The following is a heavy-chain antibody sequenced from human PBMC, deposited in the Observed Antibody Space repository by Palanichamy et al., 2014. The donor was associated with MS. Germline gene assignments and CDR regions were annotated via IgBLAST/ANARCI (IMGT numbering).Heavy chain of an antibody. V-gene: IGHV3-7*03. CDR3: ARDSGYINGYAQY. D-gene: IGHD5-18*01. CDR1: GFIFSTYW. Sequence: DVHLVTSGGGLVQPGESLRLSCEASGFIFSTYWMDWVRQAPGKGLDVGGQYKGMDGSEKYYVDSVKGRFTISRDNAKNSLYLQMNSLRAEDTAVYYCARDSGYINGYAQYWGQGILVTVSS. J-gene: IGHJ4*02. CDR2: KGMDGSEK.